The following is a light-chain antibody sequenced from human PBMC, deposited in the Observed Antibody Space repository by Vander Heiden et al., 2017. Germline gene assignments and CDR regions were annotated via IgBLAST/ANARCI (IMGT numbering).Light chain of an antibody. CDR1: QGISDH. J-gene: IGKJ3*01. CDR3: QKDNNAPFT. V-gene: IGKV1-27*01. Sequence: DIQMTQSPSSLSASVGDRVTITCRASQGISDHLAWYQQKPGKAPNLLIYTASTLHSGVPSRFSGSGSGTDFTLTISNLQPEDVATYYCQKDNNAPFTFGPGTKVDI. CDR2: TAS.